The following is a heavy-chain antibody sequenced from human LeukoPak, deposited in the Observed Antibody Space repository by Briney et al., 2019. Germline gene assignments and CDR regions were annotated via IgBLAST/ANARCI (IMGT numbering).Heavy chain of an antibody. CDR1: GFTFSTYG. CDR3: AKEAYSSSWYDY. J-gene: IGHJ4*02. V-gene: IGHV3-30*18. Sequence: PGRSLRLSCAASGFTFSTYGMHWVRQAPGKGLEWVADISYDGSNKYYADSVKGRFTISRDNSKNTLYLQMNSLRAEDTAVYYCAKEAYSSSWYDYWGQGTLVTVSS. D-gene: IGHD6-13*01. CDR2: ISYDGSNK.